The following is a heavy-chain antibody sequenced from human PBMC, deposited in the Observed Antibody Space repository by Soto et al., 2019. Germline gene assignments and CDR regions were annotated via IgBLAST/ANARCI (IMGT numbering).Heavy chain of an antibody. CDR3: AAGGRSGWAQETYHFAY. V-gene: IGHV1-58*02. J-gene: IGHJ4*02. D-gene: IGHD6-19*01. Sequence: SVKVSCKASGFTFTSSAMQWVRQARGQRLEWIGWIVVGSGNTNYAQKFQERVTITRDMSTSTAYMELSSLRSEDTAVYYCAAGGRSGWAQETYHFAYSSQGTLVTVSS. CDR1: GFTFTSSA. CDR2: IVVGSGNT.